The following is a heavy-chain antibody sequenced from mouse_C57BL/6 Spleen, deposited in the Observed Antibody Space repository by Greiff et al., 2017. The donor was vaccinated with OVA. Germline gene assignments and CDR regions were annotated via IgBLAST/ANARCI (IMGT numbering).Heavy chain of an antibody. V-gene: IGHV1-53*01. D-gene: IGHD5-5*01. CDR3: ARENYLDYYAMDY. J-gene: IGHJ4*01. CDR2: INPSNGGT. Sequence: VKLQQPGTELVKPGASVKLSCKASGYTFTSYWMHWVKQRPGQGLEWIGNINPSNGGTNYNEKFKSKATLTVDKSSSTAYMQLSSLTSEDSAVYYCARENYLDYYAMDYWGQGTSVTVSS. CDR1: GYTFTSYW.